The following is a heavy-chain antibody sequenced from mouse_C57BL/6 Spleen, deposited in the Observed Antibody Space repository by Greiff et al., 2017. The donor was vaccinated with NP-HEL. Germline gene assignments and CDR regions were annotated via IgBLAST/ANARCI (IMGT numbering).Heavy chain of an antibody. D-gene: IGHD1-1*01. CDR3: VRGSSYYYYAMDY. Sequence: EVQLVESGGGLVQPKGSLKLSCAASGFSFNTYAMNWVRQAPGKGLEWVARIRSKSNNYATYYADSVKDRFTISRDDSESMLYLQMNNLKTEDTAMYYCVRGSSYYYYAMDYWGQGTSVTVSS. J-gene: IGHJ4*01. V-gene: IGHV10-1*01. CDR2: IRSKSNNYAT. CDR1: GFSFNTYA.